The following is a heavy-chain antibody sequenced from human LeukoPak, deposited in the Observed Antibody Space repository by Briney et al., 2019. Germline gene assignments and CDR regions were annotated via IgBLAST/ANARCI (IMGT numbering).Heavy chain of an antibody. CDR1: GFTFSSYS. J-gene: IGHJ4*02. CDR3: ARDIGSGYDSNFDY. D-gene: IGHD5-12*01. V-gene: IGHV3-21*01. Sequence: GGSLRLSCAASGFTFSSYSMNWVRQAPGKGLEWVSSISSSSSYIYYADSVKGRFTISRDNAKNSLYLQMNSLRAEDTAVYYCARDIGSGYDSNFDYWGQETLVTVSS. CDR2: ISSSSSYI.